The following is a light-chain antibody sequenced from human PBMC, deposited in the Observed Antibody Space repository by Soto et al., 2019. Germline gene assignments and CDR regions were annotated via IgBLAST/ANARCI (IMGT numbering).Light chain of an antibody. CDR1: QGITSW. J-gene: IGKJ4*01. CDR3: QQTSSFPLT. CDR2: AGS. Sequence: DIQMTPSPSSVSASVGDRVTINCRASQGITSWLAWYQQKPGRAPKLLIYAGSSLQSGVPARFSGSGSGRDFTRIISSLQPEDCATYFCQQTSSFPLTVGGGTKVEIK. V-gene: IGKV1-12*01.